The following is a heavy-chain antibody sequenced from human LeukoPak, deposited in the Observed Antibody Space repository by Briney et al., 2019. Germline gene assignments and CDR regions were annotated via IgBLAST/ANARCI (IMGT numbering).Heavy chain of an antibody. J-gene: IGHJ4*02. CDR2: INSDGSST. Sequence: GGSVRLSCAASGFTFRRYWMHWVGQAPAKGLVGVSRINSDGSSTSYADSVKGRFTISRDNAKNTLYLQMNSLRAEDTAVYYCARDDGSGWYGYWGQGTLVTVSS. V-gene: IGHV3-74*01. CDR3: ARDDGSGWYGY. CDR1: GFTFRRYW. D-gene: IGHD6-19*01.